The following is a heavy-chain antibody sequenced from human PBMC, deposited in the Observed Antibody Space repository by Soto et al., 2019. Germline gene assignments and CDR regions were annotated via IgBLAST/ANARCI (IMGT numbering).Heavy chain of an antibody. Sequence: SEPLSLTYTVSVGSISSYYWSWIQQPPVKVLEWIGYIYYSGSTNYNPSLKSRVTISVDTSKNQFSLKLSSVTAADTAVYYCARTYYYDSSGYSKYYFDYWGQGTLVTVSS. J-gene: IGHJ4*02. D-gene: IGHD3-22*01. V-gene: IGHV4-59*01. CDR3: ARTYYYDSSGYSKYYFDY. CDR2: IYYSGST. CDR1: VGSISSYY.